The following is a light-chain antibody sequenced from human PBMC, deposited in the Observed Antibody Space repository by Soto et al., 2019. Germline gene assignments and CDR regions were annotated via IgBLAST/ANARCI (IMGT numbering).Light chain of an antibody. CDR2: QAS. CDR1: QSISSW. V-gene: IGKV1-5*03. CDR3: QHYRSYPWT. J-gene: IGKJ1*01. Sequence: DIQMTQSPSTLSASVGDRVTITCRASQSISSWLAWYQQKPGQAPKLLIYQASSLESGVPSRFSGSGSGTEFPLTISSLQPDDFATYYYQHYRSYPWTFGQGTKVEIK.